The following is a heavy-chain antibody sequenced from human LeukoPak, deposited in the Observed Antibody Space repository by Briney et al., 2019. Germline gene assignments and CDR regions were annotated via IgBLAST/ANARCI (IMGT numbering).Heavy chain of an antibody. V-gene: IGHV1-18*01. Sequence: ASVKVSCKSSGHTFNTYGITWVRQAPGLGLEWMGWISGYNGNTNYAQKFQGRVTMTTDTSTSTAYMELRSLRSDDTAVYYCARVMWDTRGFHPNRYLDSWGQGTLVTVSS. CDR3: ARVMWDTRGFHPNRYLDS. D-gene: IGHD1-26*01. CDR2: ISGYNGNT. CDR1: GHTFNTYG. J-gene: IGHJ4*02.